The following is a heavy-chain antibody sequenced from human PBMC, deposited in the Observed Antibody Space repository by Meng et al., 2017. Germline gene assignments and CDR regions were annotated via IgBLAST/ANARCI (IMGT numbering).Heavy chain of an antibody. CDR2: MNPNSGNT. CDR3: VRSRVGTVSADY. CDR1: GYTFTSYD. J-gene: IGHJ4*02. V-gene: IGHV1-8*01. Sequence: ASVKVSCKASGYTFTSYDINWVRQATGQGLEWMGWMNPNSGNTGYAQKCQGRVTKTRNTSISTAYKELSSLRSEDTAAYYCVRSRVGTVSADYWGQGTLVTVSS. D-gene: IGHD1-14*01.